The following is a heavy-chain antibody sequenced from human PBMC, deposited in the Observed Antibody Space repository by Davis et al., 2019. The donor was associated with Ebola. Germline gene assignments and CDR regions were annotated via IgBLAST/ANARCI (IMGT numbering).Heavy chain of an antibody. D-gene: IGHD1-26*01. Sequence: MPGGSLRLSCAVSGDSISSSNWWNWVRQPPEKGLEWIGEIYHSGNTNYNPSLESRVTISVDKSKNQFSLNLSSVTDADTAVYYCARTVGATALFDFWGQGTLVAVSS. CDR3: ARTVGATALFDF. J-gene: IGHJ4*02. CDR1: GDSISSSNW. V-gene: IGHV4-4*02. CDR2: IYHSGNT.